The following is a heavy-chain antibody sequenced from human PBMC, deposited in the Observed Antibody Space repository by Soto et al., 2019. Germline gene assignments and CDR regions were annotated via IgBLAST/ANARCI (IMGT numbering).Heavy chain of an antibody. V-gene: IGHV3-30*03. D-gene: IGHD6-19*01. CDR3: ARADSSGWSPLDY. CDR1: GFTFSSYG. CDR2: ISYDGSKK. Sequence: GGSLRLSCAASGFTFSSYGVHWVRQAPGKGLEWVAVISYDGSKKYYADSVKGRFTISRDNSKNTLYLQMNSLRAEDTAVYYCARADSSGWSPLDYWGQGTLVTVSS. J-gene: IGHJ4*02.